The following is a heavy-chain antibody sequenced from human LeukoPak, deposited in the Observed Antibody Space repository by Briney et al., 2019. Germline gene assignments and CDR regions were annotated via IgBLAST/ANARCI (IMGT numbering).Heavy chain of an antibody. CDR3: ARGLSSPRFDY. V-gene: IGHV4-34*01. CDR2: INHSGST. Sequence: PSETLSLTCAVYGGSFSGYYWSWIRQPPGKGREWIGEINHSGSTNYNPSLKSRVTISVDTSKNQFSLRLSSVTAADTAVYYCARGLSSPRFDYWGQGTLVTVSS. D-gene: IGHD6-13*01. CDR1: GGSFSGYY. J-gene: IGHJ4*02.